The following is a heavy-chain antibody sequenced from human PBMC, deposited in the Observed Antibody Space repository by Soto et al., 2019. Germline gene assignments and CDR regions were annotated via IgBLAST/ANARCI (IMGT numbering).Heavy chain of an antibody. Sequence: DVQLVESGGDLVQPGGSLRLSCAASGFTFDSCVMSWVRQAPGKGQEWVSGITGGGNTEYAASVKGRFTISRDNSKNTVYLQMNSLRAEDTAMYYCAKDAVYNDGLWLVSDWGQGTLVTVS. D-gene: IGHD5-12*01. CDR3: AKDAVYNDGLWLVSD. V-gene: IGHV3-23*04. CDR1: GFTFDSCV. CDR2: ITGGGNT. J-gene: IGHJ4*02.